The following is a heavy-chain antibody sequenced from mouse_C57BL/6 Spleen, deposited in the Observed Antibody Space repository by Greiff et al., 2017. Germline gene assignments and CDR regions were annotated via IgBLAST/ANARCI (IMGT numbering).Heavy chain of an antibody. J-gene: IGHJ4*01. CDR3: ARKGWLPHYAMDY. Sequence: VHVKQSGPELVKPGASVKIPCKASGYTFTDYNMDWVKQSHGKSLEWIGDINPNNGGTIYNQKFKGKATLTVDKSSSTAYMELRSLTSEDTAVYYCARKGWLPHYAMDYWGQGTSVTVSS. CDR1: GYTFTDYN. CDR2: INPNNGGT. D-gene: IGHD2-3*01. V-gene: IGHV1-18*01.